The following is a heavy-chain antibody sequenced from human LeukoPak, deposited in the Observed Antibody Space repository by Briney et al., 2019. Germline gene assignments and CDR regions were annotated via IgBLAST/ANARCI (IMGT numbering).Heavy chain of an antibody. D-gene: IGHD2-21*02. CDR1: GGTFSSYA. CDR3: ARADNRIVAVTTDTFDY. J-gene: IGHJ4*02. CDR2: ISAYNGNT. Sequence: ASVKVSCKASGGTFSSYAISWVRQAPGQGLEWMGWISAYNGNTKYAQKFQGRVTMTTETSTSTAYMELRSLRSDDTAVYYCARADNRIVAVTTDTFDYWGQGTLVTVSS. V-gene: IGHV1-18*01.